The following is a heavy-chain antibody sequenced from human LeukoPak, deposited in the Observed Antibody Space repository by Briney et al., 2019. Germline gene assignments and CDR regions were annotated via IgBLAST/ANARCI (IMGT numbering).Heavy chain of an antibody. CDR3: ARVGPRYGDSYYFDY. Sequence: SQTLSLTCAVSGGSVSSGGYSWTWIRQPPGKGLEWIGYIYHSGSTYYNPSLKSRVTISVDRSKNQFSLKLSSVTAADTAVYYCARVGPRYGDSYYFDYWGQGTLVTVSS. D-gene: IGHD4-17*01. V-gene: IGHV4-30-2*01. CDR2: IYHSGST. CDR1: GGSVSSGGYS. J-gene: IGHJ4*02.